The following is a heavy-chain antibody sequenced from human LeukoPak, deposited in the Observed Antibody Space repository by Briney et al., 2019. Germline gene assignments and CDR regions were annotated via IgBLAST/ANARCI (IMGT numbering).Heavy chain of an antibody. CDR1: GFTFSSHV. D-gene: IGHD1-26*01. Sequence: GGSLRLSCAAAGFTFSSHVMHWVRQAPGKGLEWVAFIQHDGSKKFDADSAKGRFTISRDNSENTLSLQMNSLRPEDTAVYYCARDRSGTYSIDHWGRGTLVTVSS. CDR2: IQHDGSKK. J-gene: IGHJ4*02. V-gene: IGHV3-30-3*01. CDR3: ARDRSGTYSIDH.